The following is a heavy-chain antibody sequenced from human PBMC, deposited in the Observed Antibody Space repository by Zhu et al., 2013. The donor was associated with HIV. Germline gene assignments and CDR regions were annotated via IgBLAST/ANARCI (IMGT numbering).Heavy chain of an antibody. CDR3: ARAAAAAHYYGMDV. V-gene: IGHV4-38-2*01. Sequence: QVQLQESGPGLVKPSETPSLTCAVSGYSITSGYYWGWIRQPPGKGLECIGYIYHSGSTYYNPSLKSRVTISVDTSKNQFSLKLSSVTAADTAVYYCARAAAAAHYYGMDVWGQGTTVTVSS. J-gene: IGHJ6*02. D-gene: IGHD6-13*01. CDR1: GYSITSGYY. CDR2: IYHSGST.